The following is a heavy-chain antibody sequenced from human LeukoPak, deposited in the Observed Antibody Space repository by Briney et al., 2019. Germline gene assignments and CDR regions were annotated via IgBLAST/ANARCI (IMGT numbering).Heavy chain of an antibody. Sequence: SETLSLTCTVSGGSISSSSYYWGWIRQPPGKGLEWIGSIYYSGSTYYNPSLKSRVTISVDTSENQFSLKLSSVTAADTAVYYCARLKVRDWYFDLWGRGTLVTVSS. V-gene: IGHV4-39*01. CDR2: IYYSGST. J-gene: IGHJ2*01. CDR1: GGSISSSSYY. CDR3: ARLKVRDWYFDL.